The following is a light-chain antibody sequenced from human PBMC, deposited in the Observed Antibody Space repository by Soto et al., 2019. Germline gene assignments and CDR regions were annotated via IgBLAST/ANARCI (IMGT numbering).Light chain of an antibody. CDR2: EVT. Sequence: QSVLTQPPSASGSPRQSVTISCTGTSSDIGGYDHVSWYRQDPGKAPKVMIYEVTKRPSGVPDRFSGSKAGNTASLTVFGLQAEDEANYYCGSFAGPVWVFGGGTKLTVL. CDR3: GSFAGPVWV. J-gene: IGLJ3*02. V-gene: IGLV2-8*01. CDR1: SSDIGGYDH.